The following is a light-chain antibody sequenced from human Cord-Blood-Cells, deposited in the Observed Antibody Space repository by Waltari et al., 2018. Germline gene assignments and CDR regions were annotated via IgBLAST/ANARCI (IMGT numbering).Light chain of an antibody. CDR2: KAS. J-gene: IGKJ2*01. CDR3: QQYNSYS. V-gene: IGKV1-5*03. Sequence: DIQMTQSPSTLSASVGDRVTITCRASQSISSWLAWYQQKPGKAPKLLIYKASSLESGVPSRFSGSGSGTEFTRTISSLQPDDCATYYCQQYNSYSFGQGTKLEIK. CDR1: QSISSW.